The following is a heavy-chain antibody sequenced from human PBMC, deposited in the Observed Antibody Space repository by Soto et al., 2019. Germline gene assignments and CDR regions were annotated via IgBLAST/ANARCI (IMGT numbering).Heavy chain of an antibody. J-gene: IGHJ6*02. Sequence: EASGKVSCKASGGTFSSYAISWVRQAPGQGLEWMGGIIPIFGTANYAQKFQGRVTITADESTSTAYMELSSLRSEDTAVYYCARVVGYCSSTSCYTGMNYYYGMDVWGQGTTVTVSS. CDR1: GGTFSSYA. V-gene: IGHV1-69*13. D-gene: IGHD2-2*02. CDR3: ARVVGYCSSTSCYTGMNYYYGMDV. CDR2: IIPIFGTA.